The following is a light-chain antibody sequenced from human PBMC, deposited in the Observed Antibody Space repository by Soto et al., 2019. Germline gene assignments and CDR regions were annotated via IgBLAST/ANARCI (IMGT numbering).Light chain of an antibody. Sequence: QSVLTQPPSASGTPGQRVTISCSGSSSNIGYNYVYWYQQLPGTAPKLLIYTNNQRPSGVPDRFSGSKSGTSASLVISGLRSEDEADYYWAAWDDSLSGYVFGTGTKLTVL. CDR1: SSNIGYNY. CDR2: TNN. V-gene: IGLV1-47*02. CDR3: AAWDDSLSGYV. J-gene: IGLJ1*01.